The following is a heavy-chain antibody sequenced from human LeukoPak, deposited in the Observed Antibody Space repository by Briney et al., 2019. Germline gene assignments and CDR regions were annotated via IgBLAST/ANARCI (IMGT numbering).Heavy chain of an antibody. CDR3: ARDRLIVGATMYFDL. Sequence: GGSLRLSCAASGFTFSSYWMSWVRQAPGKGLEWVANIRQDGGDTYPVDSVKGRFTISRDNARNSLYLQMNSLRAEDTAVYYCARDRLIVGATMYFDLWGRGTLVTVSS. CDR1: GFTFSSYW. J-gene: IGHJ2*01. D-gene: IGHD1-26*01. V-gene: IGHV3-7*01. CDR2: IRQDGGDT.